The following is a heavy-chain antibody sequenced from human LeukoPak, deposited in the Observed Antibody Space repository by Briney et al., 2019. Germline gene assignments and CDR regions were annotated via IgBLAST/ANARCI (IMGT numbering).Heavy chain of an antibody. CDR2: ISDSIGST. CDR3: AKAAPRLATPNDAFDI. CDR1: GFTFSSYA. D-gene: IGHD5-12*01. V-gene: IGHV3-23*01. J-gene: IGHJ3*02. Sequence: GGSLRLSCAASGFTFSSYAMSWVRQAPGKGLEWVSAISDSIGSTYYADSVKGRFTISRDNSKNTLYLQMNSLRAEDTAVYYCAKAAPRLATPNDAFDIWGQGTMVTVSS.